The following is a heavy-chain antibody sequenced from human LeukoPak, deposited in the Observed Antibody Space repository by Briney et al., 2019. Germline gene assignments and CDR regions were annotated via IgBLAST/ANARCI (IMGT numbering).Heavy chain of an antibody. D-gene: IGHD3-10*01. Sequence: PSETLSLTCTVSGGSISSGDYYWGWIRQHPGKGLEWIGSIFHNGGTYYSPSLESRVTISVDTSKNQFSLKLSSVTAADTAVYYCARIRVVRRVHPYYFDYWGQGTLVTVSS. CDR2: IFHNGGT. J-gene: IGHJ4*02. CDR1: GGSISSGDYY. CDR3: ARIRVVRRVHPYYFDY. V-gene: IGHV4-31*03.